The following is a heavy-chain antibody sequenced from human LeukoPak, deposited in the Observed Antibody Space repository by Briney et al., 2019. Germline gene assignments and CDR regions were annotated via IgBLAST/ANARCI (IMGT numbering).Heavy chain of an antibody. D-gene: IGHD1-26*01. Sequence: PSETLSLTCTVSGDSTSSDRYYGGWVRQPPGNGLEWIGNIYYSGSTYHNPSLKSRVTMSVDTSKNQFFLKLNSVTAADTAVYYCARGRPYSGGYHLDYWGQGTLVTVSS. V-gene: IGHV4-39*02. CDR3: ARGRPYSGGYHLDY. J-gene: IGHJ4*02. CDR2: IYYSGST. CDR1: GDSTSSDRYY.